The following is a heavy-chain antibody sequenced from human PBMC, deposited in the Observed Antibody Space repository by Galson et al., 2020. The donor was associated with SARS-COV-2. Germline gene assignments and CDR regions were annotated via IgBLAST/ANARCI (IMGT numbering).Heavy chain of an antibody. CDR2: ISGSGDTT. CDR3: AKRLYSSSESETRGMVV. CDR1: GFTFSSYA. V-gene: IGHV3-23*01. J-gene: IGHJ6*02. D-gene: IGHD6-13*01. Sequence: GESLKISCAASGFTFSSYAMNWVRQAPGEGLEWVSAISGSGDTTHHAGPVKGRFTISRDNSKNTLYMQMNSVRAEDTAVYYCAKRLYSSSESETRGMVVWGQGAKVTVSS.